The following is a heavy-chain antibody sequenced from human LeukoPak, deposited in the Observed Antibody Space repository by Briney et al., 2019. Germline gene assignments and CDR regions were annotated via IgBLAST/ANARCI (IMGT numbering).Heavy chain of an antibody. CDR3: ATAGQWLRPRADFQH. D-gene: IGHD5-12*01. V-gene: IGHV3-23*01. Sequence: GGSLRLSCAASGFTFSSYAMSWVRQAPGKGLEWVSAISGSGGSTYYAASVKGRITISRDNSKNTLYLQMKSLRAEDTAVYYCATAGQWLRPRADFQHWGQGTLVTVSS. CDR2: ISGSGGST. J-gene: IGHJ1*01. CDR1: GFTFSSYA.